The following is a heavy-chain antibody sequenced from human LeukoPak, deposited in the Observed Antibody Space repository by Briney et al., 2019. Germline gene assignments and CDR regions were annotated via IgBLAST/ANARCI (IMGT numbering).Heavy chain of an antibody. Sequence: GGSLRLSCAASGFTFSSSWMHSVRQAPGKGLVWVSRVNSDGTGTTYADSVEGRFTISRDNAKNTVYLQMHSLRAEDTAIYFCIRTLIVATSPYMDVWGTGTTVTVSS. CDR2: VNSDGTGT. CDR3: IRTLIVATSPYMDV. CDR1: GFTFSSSW. V-gene: IGHV3-74*01. J-gene: IGHJ6*03. D-gene: IGHD5-12*01.